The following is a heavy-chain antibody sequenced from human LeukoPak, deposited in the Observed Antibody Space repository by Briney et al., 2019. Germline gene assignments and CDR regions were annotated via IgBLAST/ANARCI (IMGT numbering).Heavy chain of an antibody. CDR2: ISAYNGNT. Sequence: ASVKVSCKASGYTFTSYGISWVRQAPGQGLEWMGWISAYNGNTNYAQKLQGRVTMTTDTSTSTAYMELRSLRSDDTAVYYCARGPPTRYYDSSGYYAFDCWGQGTLVTVSS. CDR3: ARGPPTRYYDSSGYYAFDC. J-gene: IGHJ4*02. CDR1: GYTFTSYG. D-gene: IGHD3-22*01. V-gene: IGHV1-18*01.